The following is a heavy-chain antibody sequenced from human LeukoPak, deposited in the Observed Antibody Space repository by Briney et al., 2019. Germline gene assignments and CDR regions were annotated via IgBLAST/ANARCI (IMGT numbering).Heavy chain of an antibody. J-gene: IGHJ4*02. Sequence: SETLSLTCAVCGGSFSGYYWSWLRQPPGKGLEWIGEINHSGSTNYNPSLKSRVTISVDTSKNQFSLKLSSVTAADTAVYYCARVGAIAVAGIFSDYWGQGTLVTVSS. CDR3: ARVGAIAVAGIFSDY. D-gene: IGHD6-19*01. V-gene: IGHV4-34*01. CDR2: INHSGST. CDR1: GGSFSGYY.